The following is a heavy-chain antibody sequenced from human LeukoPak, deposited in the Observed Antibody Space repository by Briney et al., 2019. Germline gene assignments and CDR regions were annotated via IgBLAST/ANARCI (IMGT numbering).Heavy chain of an antibody. V-gene: IGHV4-59*08. CDR3: ARHSAPSIAARPGHYYGMDV. J-gene: IGHJ6*02. CDR1: GGSISSYY. Sequence: PSETLSLTCTVSGGSISSYYWSWIRQPPGKGLEWIGYIYYSGSTNYNPSLKSRVTISVDTSKNQFSLKLSSVTAADTAVYYCARHSAPSIAARPGHYYGMDVWGQGTTVTVSS. CDR2: IYYSGST. D-gene: IGHD6-6*01.